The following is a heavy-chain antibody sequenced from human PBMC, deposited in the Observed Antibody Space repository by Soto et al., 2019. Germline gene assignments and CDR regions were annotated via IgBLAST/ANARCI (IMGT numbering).Heavy chain of an antibody. CDR2: INHSGST. V-gene: IGHV4-34*01. Sequence: PSETLSLTCAVYGGSFSGYDWSWIRQPPWNGLEWIVEINHSGSTNNNPSLKSRVTISVDMSKNQFSLKLSSVTAADTAVYDWARGSSRYFDWYIDYWGQGTLVTVSS. CDR3: ARGSSRYFDWYIDY. J-gene: IGHJ4*02. D-gene: IGHD3-9*01. CDR1: GGSFSGYD.